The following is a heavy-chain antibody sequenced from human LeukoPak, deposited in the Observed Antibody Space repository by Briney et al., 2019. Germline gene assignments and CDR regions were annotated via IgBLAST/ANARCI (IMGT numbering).Heavy chain of an antibody. J-gene: IGHJ5*02. Sequence: SQTLSLTCTVSGGSISSGSYYWSWIRQPAGKGLEWIGRIYTSGSTNYNPSLKSRVTISVDTSKNQFSLKLSSVTAADTAVYYCASGSPFDPWGQGTLVTVSS. V-gene: IGHV4-61*02. CDR2: IYTSGST. CDR1: GGSISSGSYY. D-gene: IGHD1-26*01. CDR3: ASGSPFDP.